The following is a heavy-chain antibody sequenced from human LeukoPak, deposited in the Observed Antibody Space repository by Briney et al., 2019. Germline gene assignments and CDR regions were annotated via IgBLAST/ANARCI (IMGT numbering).Heavy chain of an antibody. D-gene: IGHD2-2*01. Sequence: SETLSLTRTVSGGSISSSSYYWGWIRQPPGKGLEWIGSIYYSGSTYYNPSLKSRVTISVDTSKNQFSLKLSSVTAADTAVYYCAREIVVVPEDLNWFDPWGQGTLVTVSS. CDR2: IYYSGST. CDR1: GGSISSSSYY. J-gene: IGHJ5*02. CDR3: AREIVVVPEDLNWFDP. V-gene: IGHV4-39*07.